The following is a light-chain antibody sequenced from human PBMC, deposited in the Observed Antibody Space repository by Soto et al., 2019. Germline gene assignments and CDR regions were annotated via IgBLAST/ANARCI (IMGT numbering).Light chain of an antibody. CDR1: QSVRSSF. Sequence: EIVLTQSPGTLSLSPGERAALSCRASQSVRSSFLAWYQQKPGQAPSLFIYGASTRAPGIPDRFSGGGSGTDFTLTISRLEPEDFAVYYCQQYGSSPGTFGQGTKLEIK. CDR3: QQYGSSPGT. V-gene: IGKV3-20*01. CDR2: GAS. J-gene: IGKJ2*01.